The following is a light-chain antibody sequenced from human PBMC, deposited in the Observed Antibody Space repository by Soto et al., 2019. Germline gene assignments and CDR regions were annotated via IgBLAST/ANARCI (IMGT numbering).Light chain of an antibody. CDR3: QQYGSSPLT. CDR2: GAS. J-gene: IGKJ4*01. CDR1: QSVSSSY. V-gene: IGKV3-20*01. Sequence: EIVLTQSPGTLSLSPGERATLSCRASQSVSSSYLASYQQKPGQAPTLLIYGASSRATGIPDRFSDSGSGTDFTLTISRLEPEDFAVYYCQQYGSSPLTFGGGTKVEIK.